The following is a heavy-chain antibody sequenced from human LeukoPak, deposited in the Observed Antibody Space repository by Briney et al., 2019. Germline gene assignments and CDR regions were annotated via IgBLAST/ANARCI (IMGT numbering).Heavy chain of an antibody. CDR3: ARVDGRAVAGLDY. D-gene: IGHD6-19*01. V-gene: IGHV4-59*01. Sequence: SETLSLTCTVSGGSISSYYWSWIRQPPGKGLEWIGYIYSSGSTNYNPSLKSRVTISVDTSKNQFSLELSSVTAADTAVYYCARVDGRAVAGLDYWGQGTLVTVSS. CDR2: IYSSGST. CDR1: GGSISSYY. J-gene: IGHJ4*02.